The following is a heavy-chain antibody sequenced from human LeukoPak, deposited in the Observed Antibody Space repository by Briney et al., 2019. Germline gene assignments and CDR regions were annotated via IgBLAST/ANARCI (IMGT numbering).Heavy chain of an antibody. J-gene: IGHJ4*02. V-gene: IGHV4-38-2*01. CDR2: IYHSGSI. D-gene: IGHD1-26*01. CDR1: GYSISSGYY. CDR3: ARRRVGFTVDY. Sequence: SETLSLTCAVSGYSISSGYYWGWIRQPPGKGLEWIGSIYHSGSIYYNPSPKSRVNISVDTSKNQFSLKLSSVTAADTAVYYCARRRVGFTVDYWSQGTLVTVSS.